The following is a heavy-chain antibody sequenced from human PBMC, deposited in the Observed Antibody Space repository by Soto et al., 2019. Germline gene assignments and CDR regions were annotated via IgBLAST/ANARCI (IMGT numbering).Heavy chain of an antibody. CDR2: IIPILGIA. CDR3: VYRYDAFDI. CDR1: GGTFSSYT. D-gene: IGHD2-15*01. V-gene: IGHV1-69*02. J-gene: IGHJ3*02. Sequence: QVQLVQSGAEVKKPGSSVKVSCKASGGTFSSYTISWVRQAPGPGPEWMGRIIPILGIANYAQKFQGRVTITADKSTSTAYMELSSLRSEDTAVYYCVYRYDAFDIWGQGTMVTVSS.